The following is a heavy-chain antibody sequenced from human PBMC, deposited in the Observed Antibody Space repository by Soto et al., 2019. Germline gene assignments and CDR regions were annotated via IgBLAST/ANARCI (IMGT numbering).Heavy chain of an antibody. V-gene: IGHV4-39*02. CDR3: ARDKITGLFDY. CDR2: VYYSGTP. Sequence: SETLSLTCAVSGGSSRQSSYFWGWIRQPPGKGLEWIASVYYSGTPYYSPSLKSRVTISIDTSKTQISLKLNSLTAADTAVYYCARDKITGLFDYWGQGTLVTVSS. CDR1: GGSSRQSSYF. D-gene: IGHD2-8*02. J-gene: IGHJ4*02.